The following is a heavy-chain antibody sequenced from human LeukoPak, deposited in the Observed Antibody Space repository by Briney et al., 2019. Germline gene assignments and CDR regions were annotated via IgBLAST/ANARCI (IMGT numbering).Heavy chain of an antibody. J-gene: IGHJ4*02. CDR2: INWNGGST. D-gene: IGHD3-22*01. V-gene: IGHV3-20*04. CDR1: GFTFDDYG. Sequence: GGSLRLSCAASGFTFDDYGMSWVRQAPGKGLEWVSGINWNGGSTGYADSVMGRFTISRDNAKNSLYLQMNSLRAEDTALYYCARVYPYYYDSSGYSEAGYFDYWGQGTLVTVSS. CDR3: ARVYPYYYDSSGYSEAGYFDY.